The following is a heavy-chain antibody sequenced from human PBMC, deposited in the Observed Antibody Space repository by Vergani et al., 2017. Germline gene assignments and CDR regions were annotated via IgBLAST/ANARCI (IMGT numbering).Heavy chain of an antibody. CDR1: GFTFSSYS. CDR2: ISSSSSTI. CDR3: ARQQQLAAFDI. J-gene: IGHJ3*02. Sequence: EVQLVESGGGLVQPGGSLRLSCAASGFTFSSYSMNWVRQAPGKGLEWVSYISSSSSTIYYADSVKGRFTISRDNAKNSLYLQMNSLRAEDTAVYYCARQQQLAAFDIWGQGTMVTVSS. V-gene: IGHV3-48*01. D-gene: IGHD6-13*01.